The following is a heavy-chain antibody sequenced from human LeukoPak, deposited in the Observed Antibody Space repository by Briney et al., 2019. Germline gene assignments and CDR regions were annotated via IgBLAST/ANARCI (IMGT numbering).Heavy chain of an antibody. V-gene: IGHV4-39*01. CDR3: ARTVGIAVAGSRQYFDY. Sequence: PSETLSLTCSVSGGSISSSSYYWGWIRQPPGKGLEWIGSFYYSGSTYYNPSLKGRVTISVDTSKNEFSLKLRSVTAADTAAYYCARTVGIAVAGSRQYFDYWGQGTLATVSS. CDR2: FYYSGST. D-gene: IGHD6-19*01. J-gene: IGHJ4*02. CDR1: GGSISSSSYY.